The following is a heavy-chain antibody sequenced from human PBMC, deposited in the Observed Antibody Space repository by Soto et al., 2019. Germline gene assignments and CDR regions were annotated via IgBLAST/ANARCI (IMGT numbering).Heavy chain of an antibody. Sequence: SETLSLTCTVAGGSTSSSSYYWGWIRQPPGKGLEWIGSSYYSGSTYYNRSRKRRGTICVDTSKNQFSLKRSSGTAADTAVFYCPGHFNGYSSHDSYYCGQRAL. CDR3: PGHFNGYSSHDSYY. V-gene: IGHV4-39*01. J-gene: IGHJ4*02. CDR2: SYYSGST. D-gene: IGHD5-12*01. CDR1: GGSTSSSSYY.